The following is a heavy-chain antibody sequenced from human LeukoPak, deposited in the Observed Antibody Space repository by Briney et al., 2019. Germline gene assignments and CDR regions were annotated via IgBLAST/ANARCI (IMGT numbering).Heavy chain of an antibody. V-gene: IGHV3-23*01. D-gene: IGHD6-19*01. CDR1: GFTFSSYA. CDR3: AKDKQWLVPGDWFDP. J-gene: IGHJ5*02. CDR2: ISGSGGST. Sequence: GGSLRLSCAASGFTFSSYAMNWVRQAPGKGLEWVSAISGSGGSTYYADSVKGRFTISRDNSKNTLYLQINILRGEDTAKYYCAKDKQWLVPGDWFDPWGQGTLVTVSS.